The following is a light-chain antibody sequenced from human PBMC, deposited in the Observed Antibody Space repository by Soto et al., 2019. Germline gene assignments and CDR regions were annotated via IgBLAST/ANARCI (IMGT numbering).Light chain of an antibody. CDR1: SSNVGINT. Sequence: QSVLTQPPSTSATPGQRVTISCSGSSSNVGINTVSWYQQVPGTAPRLLIYTNDQRPSGVPGRFSGSKSGTSASLAIGGLQSEDEAEYYCAAWDDSLSGLVFGGGTKLTVL. CDR2: TND. CDR3: AAWDDSLSGLV. J-gene: IGLJ3*02. V-gene: IGLV1-44*01.